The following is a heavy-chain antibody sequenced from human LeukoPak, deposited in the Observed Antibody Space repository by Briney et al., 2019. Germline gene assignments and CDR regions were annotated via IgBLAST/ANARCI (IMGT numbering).Heavy chain of an antibody. Sequence: PSETLSLTCTVSGDSISSSSYYWGWIRQPPGKGLERIGSSYYSGSTYYSPSLKSRVTISVDTSKNQFSLKLSSVTAADTAMYYCARHRYSSNWSVDYWGQGTLVTVSS. J-gene: IGHJ4*02. CDR1: GDSISSSSYY. CDR2: SYYSGST. CDR3: ARHRYSSNWSVDY. V-gene: IGHV4-39*01. D-gene: IGHD6-13*01.